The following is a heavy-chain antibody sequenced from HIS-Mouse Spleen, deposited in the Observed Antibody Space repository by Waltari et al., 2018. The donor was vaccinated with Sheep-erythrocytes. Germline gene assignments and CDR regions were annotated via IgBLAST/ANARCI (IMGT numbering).Heavy chain of an antibody. CDR1: GYTFTSDG. Sequence: QVQLVQSGAEVKKPGASVKVSCKASGYTFTSDGISWVRQAPGQGLEWLGWIRAYNGNTNYAQKLQGRVTMTTDTSTSTADMVLRSLRSDDTAVYYCARFYGDFTRAFDIWGQGTMVTVSS. J-gene: IGHJ3*02. V-gene: IGHV1-18*01. CDR2: IRAYNGNT. CDR3: ARFYGDFTRAFDI. D-gene: IGHD4-17*01.